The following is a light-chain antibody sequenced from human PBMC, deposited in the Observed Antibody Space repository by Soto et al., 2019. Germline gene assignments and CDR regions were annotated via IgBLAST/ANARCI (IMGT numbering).Light chain of an antibody. CDR1: QSVSSSY. V-gene: IGKV3-20*01. CDR3: QQDGSTTLR. J-gene: IGKJ5*01. CDR2: GAS. Sequence: LSSSPGARATLSCRGSQSVSSSYLAWYQQKPGQAPRLLIYGASSRATGIPDRFSGSGSGTDFTLTISRLEPEDFAVYYCQQDGSTTLRFGQVARLEIK.